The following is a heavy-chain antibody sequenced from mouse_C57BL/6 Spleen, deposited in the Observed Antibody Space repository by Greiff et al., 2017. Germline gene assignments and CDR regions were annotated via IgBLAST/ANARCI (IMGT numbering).Heavy chain of an antibody. CDR3: ARNGGGYGNYSAMYY. Sequence: VKLMESGPGLVAPSQSLSITCTVSGFSLTSYAISWVRKPPGKGLEWLGVIWTGGGTNYNSALKSRLSISKDNSKSPVFLKNNSLSTDDTASYYCARNGGGYGNYSAMYYWGQVTSLTVSS. D-gene: IGHD2-10*02. V-gene: IGHV2-9-1*01. CDR2: IWTGGGT. CDR1: GFSLTSYA. J-gene: IGHJ4*01.